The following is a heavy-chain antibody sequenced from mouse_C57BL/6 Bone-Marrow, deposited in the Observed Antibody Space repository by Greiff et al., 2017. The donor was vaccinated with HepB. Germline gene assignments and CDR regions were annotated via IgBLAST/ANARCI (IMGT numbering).Heavy chain of an antibody. CDR3: ARGHYCSSYEAMDY. CDR1: GYTFTDYN. Sequence: EVQLQQSGPELVKPGASVKMSCKASGYTFTDYNMHWVKQSHGKSLEWIGYINPNNGGTSYNQKFKGKATLTVNKSSSTAYMELRSLTSEDSAVYYCARGHYCSSYEAMDYWGQGTSVTVSS. D-gene: IGHD1-1*01. J-gene: IGHJ4*01. CDR2: INPNNGGT. V-gene: IGHV1-22*01.